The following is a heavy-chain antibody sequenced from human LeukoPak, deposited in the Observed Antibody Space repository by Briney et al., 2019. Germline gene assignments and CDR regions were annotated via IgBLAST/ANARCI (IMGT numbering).Heavy chain of an antibody. CDR1: GFTFRNYW. D-gene: IGHD3-16*01. V-gene: IGHV3-30*03. Sequence: PRGSLRLSCGASGFTFRNYWMSWVRQAPGKGLEWVAVISYDGSNKYYADSVKGRFTISRDNSKNTLYLQMNSLRAEDTAVYYCARGGSGELAHQDVWAKGPRSPSP. CDR2: ISYDGSNK. J-gene: IGHJ6*02. CDR3: ARGGSGELAHQDV.